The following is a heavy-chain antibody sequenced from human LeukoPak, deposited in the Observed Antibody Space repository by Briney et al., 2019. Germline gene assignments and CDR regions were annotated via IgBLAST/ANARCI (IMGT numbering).Heavy chain of an antibody. CDR3: ARSGGHYKPFGY. V-gene: IGHV3-48*03. CDR1: GFTFSSDE. J-gene: IGHJ4*02. Sequence: QTGGSLRLSCAASGFTFSSDEMNWVRQAPGRGLEWVSHITASATTIYYADSVRGRFTISRDNARNSLYLQMNSLRAEDTAIYYCARSGGHYKPFGYWGQGTLVTVSS. CDR2: ITASATTI. D-gene: IGHD2-21*02.